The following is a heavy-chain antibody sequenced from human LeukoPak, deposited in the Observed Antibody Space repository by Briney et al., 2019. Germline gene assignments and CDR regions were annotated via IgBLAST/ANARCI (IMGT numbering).Heavy chain of an antibody. D-gene: IGHD3-22*01. V-gene: IGHV4-59*01. Sequence: PSETLSLTCTVSGGSINSYYWSWIRQSPGKGLEWIGYIYYSGSTHYNPSLKSRVTISVDTSKNQFSLKLSSVTAADTAVYYCARSSEGRYYYDSSGYSYYYYYMDVWGKGTTVTISS. CDR1: GGSINSYY. CDR2: IYYSGST. J-gene: IGHJ6*03. CDR3: ARSSEGRYYYDSSGYSYYYYYMDV.